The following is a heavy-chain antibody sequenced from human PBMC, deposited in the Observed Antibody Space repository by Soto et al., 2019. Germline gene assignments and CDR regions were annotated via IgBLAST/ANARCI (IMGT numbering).Heavy chain of an antibody. CDR3: ARHGGYDILTGPSSFDI. J-gene: IGHJ3*02. Sequence: SETLSLTCTVSGGSISSYYWSWIRQPPGKGLEWIGYIYYSGSTNYNPSLKSRVTISVDTSKNQFSLKLSSVTAADTAVYYCARHGGYDILTGPSSFDIWGQGTMVTVS. CDR2: IYYSGST. D-gene: IGHD3-9*01. V-gene: IGHV4-59*08. CDR1: GGSISSYY.